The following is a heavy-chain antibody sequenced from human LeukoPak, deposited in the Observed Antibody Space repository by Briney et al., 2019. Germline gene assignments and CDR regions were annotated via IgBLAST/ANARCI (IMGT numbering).Heavy chain of an antibody. V-gene: IGHV3-33*01. CDR3: ARDLLQDYYDSSGSLGY. CDR2: IWYDGSNK. Sequence: PGGSLRLSCAASGFTFSSYGMHWVRQAPGKGLEWVAVIWYDGSNKYYADSVKGRFTISRDNSKNTLYLQMNSLRAEDTAVYHCARDLLQDYYDSSGSLGYWGQGTLVTVSS. D-gene: IGHD3-22*01. J-gene: IGHJ4*02. CDR1: GFTFSSYG.